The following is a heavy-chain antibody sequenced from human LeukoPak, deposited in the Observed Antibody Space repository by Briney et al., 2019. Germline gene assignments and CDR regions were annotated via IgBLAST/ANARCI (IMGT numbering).Heavy chain of an antibody. Sequence: ASVKVSCKASGYTFTSYDINWVRQATGQGLEWMGWMNPNSGNTGYAQKFQGRVTMTRNTSISTAYMELSSLRAEDTAVYYCARVPYSGSYSGYYYYYGMDVWGQGTTVTVSS. D-gene: IGHD1-26*01. CDR1: GYTFTSYD. V-gene: IGHV1-8*01. CDR3: ARVPYSGSYSGYYYYYGMDV. J-gene: IGHJ6*02. CDR2: MNPNSGNT.